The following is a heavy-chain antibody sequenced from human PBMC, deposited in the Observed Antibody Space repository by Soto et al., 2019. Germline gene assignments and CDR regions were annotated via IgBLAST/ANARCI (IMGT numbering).Heavy chain of an antibody. V-gene: IGHV4-39*01. CDR1: GGSISSSGYY. CDR3: ARTTATLHAFDI. Sequence: SETLSLTCTVSGGSISSSGYYWGWIRQPPGKGLEWIGSVYYTANTYYNPSLKSRVTISIDTSKNQFSLNLSSADTAVYYCARTTATLHAFDIWGQGTLVNVS. J-gene: IGHJ3*02. CDR2: VYYTANT.